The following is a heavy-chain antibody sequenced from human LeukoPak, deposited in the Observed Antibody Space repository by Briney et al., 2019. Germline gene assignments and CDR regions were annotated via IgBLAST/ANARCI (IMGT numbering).Heavy chain of an antibody. CDR1: GGSISTYY. Sequence: SETLSLTCTVSGGSISTYYWSWIRRPPGKGLEWIAYIHTSGPTNYNPSLKSRITISVDTSKNQFSLKLSSVTAADTAVYYCARHDAGIAARPFDNWGQGTLVTVSS. CDR2: IHTSGPT. V-gene: IGHV4-4*09. J-gene: IGHJ4*02. D-gene: IGHD6-6*01. CDR3: ARHDAGIAARPFDN.